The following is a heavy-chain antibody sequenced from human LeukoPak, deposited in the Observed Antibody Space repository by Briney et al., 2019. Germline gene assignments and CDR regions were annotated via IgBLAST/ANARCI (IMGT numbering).Heavy chain of an antibody. D-gene: IGHD3-10*01. CDR1: GGSISSSSYY. Sequence: SETLSLTCTVSGGSISSSSYYWGWIRQPPGKGLERIGSIYYSGSTYYNPSLKSRVTISVDTSKNQFSLKLSSVTAADTAVYYCARRFRGPDYWGQGTLVTVSS. V-gene: IGHV4-39*01. J-gene: IGHJ4*02. CDR2: IYYSGST. CDR3: ARRFRGPDY.